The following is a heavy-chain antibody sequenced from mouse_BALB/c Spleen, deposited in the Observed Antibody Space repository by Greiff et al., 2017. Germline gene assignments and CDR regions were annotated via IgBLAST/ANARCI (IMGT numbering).Heavy chain of an antibody. V-gene: IGHV1-4*02. CDR3: ARFHYRYEDYAMDY. CDR1: GYTFTSYT. D-gene: IGHD2-14*01. J-gene: IGHJ4*01. CDR2: INPSSGYT. Sequence: VQLQQSAAELARPGASVKMSCKASGYTFTSYTMHWVKQRPGQGLEWIGYINPSSGYTEYNQKFKDKTTLTADKSSSTAYMQLSSLTSEDSAVYYCARFHYRYEDYAMDYWGQGTSVTVSS.